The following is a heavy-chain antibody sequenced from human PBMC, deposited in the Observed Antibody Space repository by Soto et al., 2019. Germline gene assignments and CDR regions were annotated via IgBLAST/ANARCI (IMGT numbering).Heavy chain of an antibody. CDR1: GGSISSYY. D-gene: IGHD6-19*01. CDR2: IYYSGST. CDR3: ARGGIAVAGEFDY. J-gene: IGHJ4*02. V-gene: IGHV4-59*01. Sequence: SETLSLTCTVSGGSISSYYWSWIRQPPGKGLEGIGYIYYSGSTNYNPSLKSRVTISVDTSKTQFSLKLSSVTAADTAVYYCARGGIAVAGEFDYWGQGTLVTVSS.